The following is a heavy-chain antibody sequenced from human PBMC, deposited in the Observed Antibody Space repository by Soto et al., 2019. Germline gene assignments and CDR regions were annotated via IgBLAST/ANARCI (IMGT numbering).Heavy chain of an antibody. CDR3: ARNVDTAVIDGPYFDC. J-gene: IGHJ4*02. Sequence: SETLSLTCTVSGGSISTGGHYWNWIRQHPGKGLEWIGYIYYSGSTYYNPSLKSRVTISVDTSQNQFSLKLTSVTAADTAVYFCARNVDTAVIDGPYFDCWGQGTQVTVSS. V-gene: IGHV4-31*03. CDR2: IYYSGST. CDR1: GGSISTGGHY. D-gene: IGHD5-18*01.